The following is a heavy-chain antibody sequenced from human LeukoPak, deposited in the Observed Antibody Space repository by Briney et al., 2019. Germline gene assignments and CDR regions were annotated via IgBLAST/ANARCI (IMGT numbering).Heavy chain of an antibody. D-gene: IGHD4-17*01. Sequence: NPSETLSLTCTVSGYSISSGYYWGWIRQPPGKGLEWIGSIYHSGSTYYNPSLKSRVTISVDTSKNQFSLKLSSVTAADTAVYYCARRGYGDGPVAFDIWGQGTMVTASS. CDR1: GYSISSGYY. V-gene: IGHV4-38-2*02. J-gene: IGHJ3*02. CDR3: ARRGYGDGPVAFDI. CDR2: IYHSGST.